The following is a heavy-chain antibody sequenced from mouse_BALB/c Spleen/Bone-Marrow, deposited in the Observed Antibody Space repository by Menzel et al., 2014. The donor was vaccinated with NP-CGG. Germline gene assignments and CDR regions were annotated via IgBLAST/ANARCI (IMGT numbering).Heavy chain of an antibody. CDR3: AAYYYGTYGFAY. D-gene: IGHD1-1*01. CDR2: IDPANCNT. V-gene: IGHV14-3*02. CDR1: GINIKDTY. Sequence: VQLQQPGAELVKPGASVKLSCTAYGINIKDTYMHWVKQRPEQGLEWIGRIDPANCNTKYDPKFQGKATITADTSSNTAYLQLSSLTSEDTAVYYCAAYYYGTYGFAYWGQGTLVTVSA. J-gene: IGHJ3*01.